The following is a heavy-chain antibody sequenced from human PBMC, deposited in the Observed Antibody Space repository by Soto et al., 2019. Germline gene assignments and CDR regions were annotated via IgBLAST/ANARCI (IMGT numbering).Heavy chain of an antibody. CDR1: GGSFSTYY. Sequence: SETLSLTCAVYGGSFSTYYLSWIRQPPGKGLEWIGEISHSGSTNYNPSLKSRVTVSVDTSKNQFSLNLSSVTAEDTAVYYCAKFSRSSYYDSSGYHWGQGTLVTVSS. D-gene: IGHD3-22*01. CDR2: ISHSGST. CDR3: AKFSRSSYYDSSGYH. V-gene: IGHV4-34*01. J-gene: IGHJ4*02.